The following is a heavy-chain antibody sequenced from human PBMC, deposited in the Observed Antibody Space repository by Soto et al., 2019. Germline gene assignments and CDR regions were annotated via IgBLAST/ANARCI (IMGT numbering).Heavy chain of an antibody. V-gene: IGHV4-59*12. J-gene: IGHJ5*02. Sequence: SETLSLTCTVSGGSISSYYWSWIRQPPGKGLEWIGYIYYTGTTNYNPSLKSRVTISVDTSKNQFSLKLSSVTAADTAVYYCARALGYSYGLVGYNWFDPWGQGTLVTVSS. CDR2: IYYTGTT. CDR1: GGSISSYY. CDR3: ARALGYSYGLVGYNWFDP. D-gene: IGHD5-18*01.